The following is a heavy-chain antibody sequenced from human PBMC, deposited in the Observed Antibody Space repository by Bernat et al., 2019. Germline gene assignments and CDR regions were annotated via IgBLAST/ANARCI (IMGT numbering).Heavy chain of an antibody. CDR2: ISYDGSNK. CDR3: AKASVPAGYYYYYYGMDV. CDR1: GFPLSSYG. V-gene: IGHV3-30*18. J-gene: IGHJ6*02. Sequence: QVQLVESGGGVVQPGRSLRLSCAASGFPLSSYGMHWVRQAPGKGLGWGAVISYDGSNKYYADSVKGRFTISRDNSKNTLYLQMNSLRAEDTAVYYCAKASVPAGYYYYYYGMDVWGQGTTVTVSS. D-gene: IGHD2-2*01.